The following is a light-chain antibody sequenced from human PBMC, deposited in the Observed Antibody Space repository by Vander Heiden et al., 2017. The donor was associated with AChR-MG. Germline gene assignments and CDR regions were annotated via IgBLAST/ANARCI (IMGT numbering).Light chain of an antibody. CDR2: TSS. CDR1: QKIRDNR. J-gene: IGKJ1*01. CDR3: QSLDSSLTWI. Sequence: EVVLTQSPVTLSLSVGDTATLSCRASQKIRDNRLAWYQQKVGQPPRFIMSTSSTRASGTPDRFRGAGSGTDFTLTIRGLELEDFAVYYCQSLDSSLTWIFGQGTKV. V-gene: IGKV3D-20*02.